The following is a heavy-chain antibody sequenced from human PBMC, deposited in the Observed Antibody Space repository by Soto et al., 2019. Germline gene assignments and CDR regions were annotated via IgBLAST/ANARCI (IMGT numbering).Heavy chain of an antibody. D-gene: IGHD1-20*01. CDR2: ISAYNGNT. J-gene: IGHJ3*02. Sequence: ASVKVSCKASGYTFTSYGISWVRQAPGQGLEWMGWISAYNGNTNYAQKLQGRVTMTTDTSTGTAYMELRSLRSDDTAVYYCARLDTSPPETITGTTTDAFDIWGQGTMVTVSS. V-gene: IGHV1-18*01. CDR1: GYTFTSYG. CDR3: ARLDTSPPETITGTTTDAFDI.